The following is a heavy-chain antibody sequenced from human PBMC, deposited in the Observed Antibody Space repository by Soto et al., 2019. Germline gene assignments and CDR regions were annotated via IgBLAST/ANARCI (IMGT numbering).Heavy chain of an antibody. CDR1: GASITSYF. V-gene: IGHV4-4*07. J-gene: IGHJ4*01. D-gene: IGHD1-26*01. CDR2: INIRGST. CDR3: ARDDMVGKYLDY. Sequence: SETLSLTCTVSGASITSYFWTWIRQPAGKGLEWIGRINIRGSTNYNPSLKSRVNMSVDRSKNQFSLEVNSVTAADTAVYYCARDDMVGKYLDYWGHGILVTVS.